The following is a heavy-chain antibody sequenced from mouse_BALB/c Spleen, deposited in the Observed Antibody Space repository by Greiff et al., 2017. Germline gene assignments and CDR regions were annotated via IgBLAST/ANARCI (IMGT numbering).Heavy chain of an antibody. Sequence: VKLMDSGPGLVAPSQSLSITCTVSGFSLTGYGVNWVRQPPGKGLEWLGMIWGDGSTDYNSALKSRLSISKDNSKSQVFLKMNSLQTDDTARYYCAREGTYYGSKAWFAYWGQGTLVTVSA. D-gene: IGHD1-1*01. V-gene: IGHV2-6-7*01. CDR3: AREGTYYGSKAWFAY. CDR2: IWGDGST. CDR1: GFSLTGYG. J-gene: IGHJ3*01.